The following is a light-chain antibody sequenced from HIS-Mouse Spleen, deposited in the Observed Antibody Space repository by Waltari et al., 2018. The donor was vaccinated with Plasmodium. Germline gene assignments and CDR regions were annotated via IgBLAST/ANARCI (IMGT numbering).Light chain of an antibody. CDR1: ALPKKY. Sequence: SYELTQPPSVSVSPGHTAGITCSEDALPKKYAYWYQQKSGQAPVLVIYEDSKRPSGIPERFSGYSAGKMATLTISGAQVEDEADYYWYSTDSSGNHRVFGGGTKLTVL. J-gene: IGLJ3*02. CDR3: YSTDSSGNHRV. V-gene: IGLV3-10*01. CDR2: EDS.